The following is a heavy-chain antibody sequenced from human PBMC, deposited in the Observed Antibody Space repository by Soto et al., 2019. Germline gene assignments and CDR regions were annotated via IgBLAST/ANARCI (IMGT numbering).Heavy chain of an antibody. D-gene: IGHD5-18*01. CDR2: INHSGSA. CDR3: ASGYSYANGLVP. Sequence: PETLSLTCALNGQSFSGSIRTWLRQTPGKGLQWIGQINHSGSAYYNPSLKSRVTISVHTSNSQFSLELSSVTAADTAVYYCASGYSYANGLVPGGQGPLVNLSS. V-gene: IGHV4-34*01. CDR1: GQSFSGSI. J-gene: IGHJ5*02.